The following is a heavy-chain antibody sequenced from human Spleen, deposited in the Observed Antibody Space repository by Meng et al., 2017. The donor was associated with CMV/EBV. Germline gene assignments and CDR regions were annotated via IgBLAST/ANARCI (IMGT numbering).Heavy chain of an antibody. CDR1: GGTFSYYD. J-gene: IGHJ3*02. V-gene: IGHV1-69*05. D-gene: IGHD6-6*01. Sequence: SVKVSCKTSGGTFSYYDINWVRQAPGHGLEWMGGIIPIFARANYAQKFQGRFTITTDESTSTAYMELSSLRSEDTAVFYCAIDGQAEGVSSSSAFHIWGQGTMVTVSS. CDR2: IIPIFARA. CDR3: AIDGQAEGVSSSSAFHI.